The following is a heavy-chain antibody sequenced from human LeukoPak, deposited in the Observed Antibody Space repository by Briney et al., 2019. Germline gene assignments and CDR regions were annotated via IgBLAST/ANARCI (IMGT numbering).Heavy chain of an antibody. D-gene: IGHD3-22*01. CDR1: GGSISSYY. Sequence: PSKTLSLTCTVSGGSISSYYWSWLRQPPGKGLEWIGYIYYSGSTNYNPSLKSRVTISVDTSKNQFSLKLSSVTAADTAVYYCARLPDSSGYYFFDYWGQGTLVTVSS. CDR2: IYYSGST. J-gene: IGHJ4*02. CDR3: ARLPDSSGYYFFDY. V-gene: IGHV4-59*01.